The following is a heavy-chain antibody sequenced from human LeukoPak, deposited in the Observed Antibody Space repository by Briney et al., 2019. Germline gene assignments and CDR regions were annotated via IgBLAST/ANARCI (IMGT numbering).Heavy chain of an antibody. J-gene: IGHJ4*02. Sequence: ESLKISCKGSGDTFTNHWIGWVRQMPGKGLEWMGIIYPGDSDTRYSPSFQGQVTISADKSISTAYLQWSSLKASDTAMYYCARRWDYGEPLFDYWGQGTLVTVSS. CDR1: GDTFTNHW. CDR3: ARRWDYGEPLFDY. D-gene: IGHD4-17*01. V-gene: IGHV5-51*01. CDR2: IYPGDSDT.